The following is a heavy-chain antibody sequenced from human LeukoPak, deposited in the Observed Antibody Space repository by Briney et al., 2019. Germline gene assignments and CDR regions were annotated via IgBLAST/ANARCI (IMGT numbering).Heavy chain of an antibody. CDR1: GYTFTSYG. CDR3: ARQRGYSGYAAPHYNWFDP. V-gene: IGHV1-18*01. D-gene: IGHD5-12*01. Sequence: ASVKVSCKASGYTFTSYGISWVRQAPGQGLEWMGWISAYNGNTNYAQKLQGRVTMTTDTSTSTAYMELRSLRSDDTAVYYCARQRGYSGYAAPHYNWFDPWGQGTLVTVSS. CDR2: ISAYNGNT. J-gene: IGHJ5*02.